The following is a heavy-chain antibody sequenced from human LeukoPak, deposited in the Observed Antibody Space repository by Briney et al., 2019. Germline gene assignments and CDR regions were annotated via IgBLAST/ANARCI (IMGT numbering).Heavy chain of an antibody. J-gene: IGHJ4*02. CDR3: ARGGDYEILTAPPAY. V-gene: IGHV4-59*01. CDR2: IYYSGST. D-gene: IGHD3-9*01. CDR1: GGSISSYY. Sequence: SETLSLTCTVSGGSISSYYWSWIRQPPGKGLEWIGYIYYSGSTNYNPSLKSRVTISVDTSKNQFSLKLSSVTAADTAVYYCARGGDYEILTAPPAYWGQGTLVTVSS.